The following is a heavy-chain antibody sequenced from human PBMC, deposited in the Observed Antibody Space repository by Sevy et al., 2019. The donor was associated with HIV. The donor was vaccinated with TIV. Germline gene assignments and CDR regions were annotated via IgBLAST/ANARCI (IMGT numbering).Heavy chain of an antibody. CDR2: IYYSGSP. CDR3: ARGGERTFDY. J-gene: IGHJ4*02. Sequence: SEILSLTCTVSGVSISSGDYYWSWIRQPPGKALEWIGSIYYSGSPYYNPSLKSRPTISIDTSKNQFSLMLSSVTAADTAVYYCARGGERTFDYWGQGTLVTVSS. V-gene: IGHV4-30-4*08. D-gene: IGHD3-10*01. CDR1: GVSISSGDYY.